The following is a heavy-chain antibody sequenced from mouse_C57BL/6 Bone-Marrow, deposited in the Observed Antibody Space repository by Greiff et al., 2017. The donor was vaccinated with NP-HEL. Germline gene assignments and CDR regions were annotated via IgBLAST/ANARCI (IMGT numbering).Heavy chain of an antibody. CDR3: ARRLPGAMDY. CDR1: GFTFSSYT. D-gene: IGHD2-4*01. Sequence: EVKLMESGGGLVKPGGSLKLSCAASGFTFSSYTMSWVRQTPEKRLEWVATISGGGGNTYYPDSVKGRFTISRDNAKNTLYLQMSSLRSEDTALYYCARRLPGAMDYWGQGTSVTVSS. CDR2: ISGGGGNT. J-gene: IGHJ4*01. V-gene: IGHV5-9*01.